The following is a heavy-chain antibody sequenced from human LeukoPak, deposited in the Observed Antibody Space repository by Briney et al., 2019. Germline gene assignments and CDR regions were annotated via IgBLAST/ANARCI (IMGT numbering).Heavy chain of an antibody. CDR3: AKGGSPDYGGNRYYYYYGMDV. J-gene: IGHJ6*02. Sequence: GRSLRLSCAASGFTFDDYAMHWVRQAPGKGLEWVSGISWNSGSIGYADSVKGRFTISRDNAKNSLYLQMNSLRAEDTALYYCAKGGSPDYGGNRYYYYYGMDVWGQGTTVTVSS. D-gene: IGHD4-23*01. CDR1: GFTFDDYA. V-gene: IGHV3-9*01. CDR2: ISWNSGSI.